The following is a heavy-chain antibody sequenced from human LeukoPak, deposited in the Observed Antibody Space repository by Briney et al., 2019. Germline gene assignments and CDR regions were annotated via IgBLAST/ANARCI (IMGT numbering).Heavy chain of an antibody. Sequence: PGRSLRLSCAASGFSLSSYGMHWVRQAPGKGLEWVAVISYDGSNKYYADSVKGRFTISRDNSKNTLYLQMNSLRAEDTAVYYCAKGLAVVVTASPFDYWGQGTLVTVSS. CDR2: ISYDGSNK. CDR3: AKGLAVVVTASPFDY. V-gene: IGHV3-30*18. J-gene: IGHJ4*02. CDR1: GFSLSSYG. D-gene: IGHD2-21*02.